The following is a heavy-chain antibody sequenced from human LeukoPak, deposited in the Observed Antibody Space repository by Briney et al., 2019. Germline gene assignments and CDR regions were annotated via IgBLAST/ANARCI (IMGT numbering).Heavy chain of an antibody. CDR1: GGSISSYY. D-gene: IGHD5-18*01. J-gene: IGHJ4*01. Sequence: SETLSLTCTVSGGSISSYYWSWIRQPPGKGLEWIGYIYYSGSTNHNPSLKSRVTISVDKSKNQFSLKLTSVTAADTAVYYCASLLGPLSYNFGFARDYWGQGTLVTVSS. V-gene: IGHV4-59*12. CDR3: ASLLGPLSYNFGFARDY. CDR2: IYYSGST.